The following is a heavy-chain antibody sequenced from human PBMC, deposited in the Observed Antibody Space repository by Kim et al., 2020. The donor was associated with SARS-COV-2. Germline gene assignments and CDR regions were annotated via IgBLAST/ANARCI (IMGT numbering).Heavy chain of an antibody. CDR3: VRIGSLYYYGMDV. V-gene: IGHV3-72*01. D-gene: IGHD3-10*01. J-gene: IGHJ6*02. Sequence: EYAASVKGRFNISRYESKNSLYLQMNSLKTEDTAVYYCVRIGSLYYYGMDVWGQGTTVTVSS.